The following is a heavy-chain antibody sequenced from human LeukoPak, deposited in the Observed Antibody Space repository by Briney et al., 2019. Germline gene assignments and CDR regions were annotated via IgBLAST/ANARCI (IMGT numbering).Heavy chain of an antibody. CDR1: GYTLTSYY. CDR3: ARDPTAMAVGVGMDV. V-gene: IGHV1-46*01. Sequence: ASVKVSCKASGYTLTSYYMHWVRQAPGQGLEWMGIINPSGGSTSYVQKFQGRVTMTRDTSTNTVYMELSSLRSEDTAVYYCARDPTAMAVGVGMDVWGQGTTVTVSS. J-gene: IGHJ6*02. D-gene: IGHD5-18*01. CDR2: INPSGGST.